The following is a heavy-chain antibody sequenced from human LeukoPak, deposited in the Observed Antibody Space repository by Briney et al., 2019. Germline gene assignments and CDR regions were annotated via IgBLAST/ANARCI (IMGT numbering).Heavy chain of an antibody. CDR1: GFTFSSYE. CDR2: ISSSGSTI. CDR3: ARDRVYYGSGSHRYFDY. D-gene: IGHD3-10*01. J-gene: IGHJ4*02. V-gene: IGHV3-48*03. Sequence: GGSLRLSFAASGFTFSSYEMNWVRQAPGKGLEWVSYISSSGSTIYYADSVKGRFTISRDNAKNSLYLQMNSLRAEDTAVYCCARDRVYYGSGSHRYFDYWGQGTLVTVSS.